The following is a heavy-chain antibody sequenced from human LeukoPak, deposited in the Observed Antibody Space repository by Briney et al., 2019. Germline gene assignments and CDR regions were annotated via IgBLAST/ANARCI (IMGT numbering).Heavy chain of an antibody. CDR3: ARDRITMVRPDKQALGS. D-gene: IGHD3-10*01. J-gene: IGHJ4*02. CDR1: GYTFTGYY. CDR2: INPNSGGT. Sequence: ASVKVSCKASGYTFTGYYMHWVRQAPGQGLEWMGWINPNSGGTNYAQKFQGRVTMTRDTSISTAYMELSRLRSDDTAVYYCARDRITMVRPDKQALGSWGQGTLVTVSS. V-gene: IGHV1-2*02.